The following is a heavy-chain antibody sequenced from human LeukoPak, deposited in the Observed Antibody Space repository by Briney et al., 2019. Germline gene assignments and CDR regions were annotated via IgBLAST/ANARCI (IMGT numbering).Heavy chain of an antibody. D-gene: IGHD3-22*01. CDR3: ARRYYYDSGDNY. CDR2: IYSGGST. J-gene: IGHJ4*02. CDR1: GFTFSSSY. Sequence: GGSLRLSCVASGFTFSSSYMSWVRQAPGKGLEWVSVIYSGGSTYYSDSVKGRFTISRDNSKNTLYLQMNSLRAEDTAVYYCARRYYYDSGDNYWGQGSLVTVSS. V-gene: IGHV3-53*01.